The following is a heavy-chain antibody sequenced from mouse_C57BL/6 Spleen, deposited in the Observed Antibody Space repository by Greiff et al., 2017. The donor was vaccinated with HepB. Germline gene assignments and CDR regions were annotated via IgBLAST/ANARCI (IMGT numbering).Heavy chain of an antibody. CDR3: ARDLGDSFDY. J-gene: IGHJ2*01. V-gene: IGHV3-6*01. CDR1: GYSITSGYY. D-gene: IGHD2-13*01. Sequence: DVQLQESGPGLVKPSQSLSLTCSVTGYSITSGYYWNWIRQFPGNKLEWMGYISYDGSNNYNPSLKNRISITRDTSKNQFFLKLNSVTTEDTATYCCARDLGDSFDYWGQGTTLTVSS. CDR2: ISYDGSN.